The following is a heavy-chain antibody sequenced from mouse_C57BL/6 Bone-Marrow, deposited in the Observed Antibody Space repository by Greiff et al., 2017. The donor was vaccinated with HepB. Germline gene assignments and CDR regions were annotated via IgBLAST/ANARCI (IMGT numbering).Heavy chain of an antibody. CDR2: IDPSDSYT. CDR3: ARRHYGSSYYAMDY. V-gene: IGHV1-59*01. CDR1: GYTFTSYW. J-gene: IGHJ4*01. D-gene: IGHD1-1*01. Sequence: QVQLQQPGAELVRPGTSVKLSCKASGYTFTSYWMHWVKQRPGRGLEWIGVIDPSDSYTNYNQKFKGKATLTVDTSSSTAYMQLSSLTSEDSAVYYCARRHYGSSYYAMDYWGQGTSVTVSS.